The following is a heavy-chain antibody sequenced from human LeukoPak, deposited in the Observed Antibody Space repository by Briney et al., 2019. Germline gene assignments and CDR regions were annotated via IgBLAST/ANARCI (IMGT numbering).Heavy chain of an antibody. V-gene: IGHV1-69*13. CDR2: IIPIFGTA. Sequence: SVKVSCKASGGTFSIYAISWVRQAPGQGLEWMGGIIPIFGTANYAQKFQGRVTITADESTSTAYMELSSLRSEDTAVYYCARFSMATGYYFDYWGQGTLVTVSS. CDR1: GGTFSIYA. J-gene: IGHJ4*02. CDR3: ARFSMATGYYFDY. D-gene: IGHD5-24*01.